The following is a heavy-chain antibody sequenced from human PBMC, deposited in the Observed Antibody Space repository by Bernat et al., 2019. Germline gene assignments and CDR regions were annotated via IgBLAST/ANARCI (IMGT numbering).Heavy chain of an antibody. Sequence: QVQLVESGGGLVKPGGSLRLSCAASGFTFSDYYMSWIRQAPGKVLEWVSYISSSDNTIYYADSVKGRFTISRDNTKNSLYLQMNSLRAEDTAVYYCARAPRVATIRNHYYYYMDVWGKGTTVTVSS. D-gene: IGHD5-12*01. J-gene: IGHJ6*03. CDR3: ARAPRVATIRNHYYYYMDV. V-gene: IGHV3-11*01. CDR2: ISSSDNTI. CDR1: GFTFSDYY.